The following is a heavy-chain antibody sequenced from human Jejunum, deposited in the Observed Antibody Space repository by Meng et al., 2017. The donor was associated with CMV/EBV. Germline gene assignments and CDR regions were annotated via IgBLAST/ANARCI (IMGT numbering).Heavy chain of an antibody. J-gene: IGHJ4*02. Sequence: FDFSRYVLHWGRQAPGKGLEWVAIIGYDGSGEEFGDSVKGRFNISRDNSKTTLYLHMNSLRAEDTAVYYCAKNRVSYTSSRALDYWGQGTQVTVSS. CDR1: FDFSRYV. CDR3: AKNRVSYTSSRALDY. CDR2: IGYDGSGE. D-gene: IGHD6-6*01. V-gene: IGHV3-33*06.